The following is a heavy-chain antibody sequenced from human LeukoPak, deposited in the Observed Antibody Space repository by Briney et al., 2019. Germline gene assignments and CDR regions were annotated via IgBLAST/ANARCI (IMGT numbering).Heavy chain of an antibody. V-gene: IGHV1-24*01. D-gene: IGHD3-22*01. Sequence: AASVEVSCKVSGYTLTELSMHWVRQAPGKGLEWMGGFDPEDGETVYAQKFQGRVTMTEDTSTDTAYMELSSLRSEDTAVYYCATRFKPYYYDSSGYYPVTDWGQGTLVTVSS. CDR3: ATRFKPYYYDSSGYYPVTD. J-gene: IGHJ4*02. CDR2: FDPEDGET. CDR1: GYTLTELS.